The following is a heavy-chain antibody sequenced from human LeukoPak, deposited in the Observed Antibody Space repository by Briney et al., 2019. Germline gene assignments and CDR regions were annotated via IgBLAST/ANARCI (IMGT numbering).Heavy chain of an antibody. Sequence: PSETLSLTCTVSGASITSRFWTWVRQPPGKGLEWIGYVSSTTSPTYNPSLESRVTKSLDTSKSQFSLRLASMTAADTAIYYCASDFTQGGGLLEDWGPGTLVVVSS. V-gene: IGHV4-59*11. CDR1: GASITSRF. J-gene: IGHJ4*02. CDR2: VSSTTSP. D-gene: IGHD3-3*01. CDR3: ASDFTQGGGLLED.